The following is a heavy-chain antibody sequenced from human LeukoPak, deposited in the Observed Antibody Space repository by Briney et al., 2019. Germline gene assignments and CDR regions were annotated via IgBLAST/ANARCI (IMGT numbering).Heavy chain of an antibody. J-gene: IGHJ4*02. CDR3: AKERAGYTNPYYFDY. Sequence: GGSLRLSCAASGFTFSTYAMSWVRQAPGKGLECVSTISGSGANTYYADSVRGRFTISRDNSKNTLYLHLNSLRAVDTAVYHCAKERAGYTNPYYFDYWGQGTLVTVSS. D-gene: IGHD3-16*02. V-gene: IGHV3-23*01. CDR1: GFTFSTYA. CDR2: ISGSGANT.